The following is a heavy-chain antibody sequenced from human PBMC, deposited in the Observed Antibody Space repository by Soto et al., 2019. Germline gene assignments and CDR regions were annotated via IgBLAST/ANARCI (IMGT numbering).Heavy chain of an antibody. CDR1: GGSFSGYY. CDR3: ARSPPGTSHEYYYYMDV. CDR2: INHSGST. V-gene: IGHV4-34*01. J-gene: IGHJ6*03. D-gene: IGHD1-1*01. Sequence: SETLSLTCAVYGGSFSGYYWSWIRQPPGKGLEWIGEINHSGSTNYNPSLKSRVTISVDTSKNQFSLKLSSVTAADTAVYYCARSPPGTSHEYYYYMDVWGKGTTVTVSS.